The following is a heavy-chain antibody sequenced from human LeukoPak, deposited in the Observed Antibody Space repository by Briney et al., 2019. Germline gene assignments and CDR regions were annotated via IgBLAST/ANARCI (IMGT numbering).Heavy chain of an antibody. V-gene: IGHV4-4*02. D-gene: IGHD6-13*01. J-gene: IGHJ4*02. CDR3: ASGEQLLRGGEFDY. CDR1: GGAISSSNW. Sequence: PSETLSLTCAVSGGAISSSNWWSWVRQPPGKGLEWIGEIYHSGSTNYNPSLKSRVTISVDKSKNQFSLKLSSVTAADTAVYYCASGEQLLRGGEFDYWGQGTLVTVSS. CDR2: IYHSGST.